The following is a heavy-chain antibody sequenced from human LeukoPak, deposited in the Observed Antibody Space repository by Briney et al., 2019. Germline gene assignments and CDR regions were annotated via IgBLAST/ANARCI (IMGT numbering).Heavy chain of an antibody. CDR3: ARQYIVVVQSWYFDL. J-gene: IGHJ2*01. Sequence: SETLSLTCTVSGGSISSGSYYWGWIRQPPGKGLEWIGSIYYSGSTYYNPSLKSRVTISVDTSKNQFSLKLSSVTAADTAVYYCARQYIVVVQSWYFDLWGRGTLVTVSS. CDR2: IYYSGST. V-gene: IGHV4-39*01. CDR1: GGSISSGSYY. D-gene: IGHD2-2*01.